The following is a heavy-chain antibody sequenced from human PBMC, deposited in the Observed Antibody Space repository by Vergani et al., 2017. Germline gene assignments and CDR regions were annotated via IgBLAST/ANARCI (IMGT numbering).Heavy chain of an antibody. Sequence: QVQLQQSGPGLVKPSQTLSLTCAISGDSVSSNDAVWNWIRQSPSRGLEWLGRTYYRSKWYNDYAVSVKSRITISPDTSKNQFSLQLNSVTPEDTAVYYYARDVTYYNKINHDGLEVWGKGTTVTVSS. J-gene: IGHJ6*04. CDR1: GDSVSSNDAV. CDR3: ARDVTYYNKINHDGLEV. V-gene: IGHV6-1*01. CDR2: TYYRSKWYN. D-gene: IGHD3-10*01.